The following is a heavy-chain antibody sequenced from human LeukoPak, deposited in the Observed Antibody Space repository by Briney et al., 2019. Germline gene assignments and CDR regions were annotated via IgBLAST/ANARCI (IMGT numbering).Heavy chain of an antibody. Sequence: SVKVSCKASGGTFSSYAISWVRQAPGQGLEWMGGIIPIFGTANYAQRFQGRVTITADESTSTAYMELSSLRSEDTAVYYCARASSGWYRILDYWGQGTLVTVSS. CDR2: IIPIFGTA. CDR3: ARASSGWYRILDY. CDR1: GGTFSSYA. D-gene: IGHD6-19*01. J-gene: IGHJ4*02. V-gene: IGHV1-69*13.